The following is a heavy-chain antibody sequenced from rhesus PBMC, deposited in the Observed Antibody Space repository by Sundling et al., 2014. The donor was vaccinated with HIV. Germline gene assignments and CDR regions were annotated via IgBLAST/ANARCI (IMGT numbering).Heavy chain of an antibody. D-gene: IGHD2-15*01. CDR3: AREVVVIITVVSKTYHYGVDS. Sequence: QVQLQESGPGLVKPSETLSLTCAVSGFSITSGYSWNWIRQPPGKGLEWIGNIFSTSGNTYYNPSLKSRVTISTDTSKNQFSLKLSSVTAADTAMYYCAREVVVIITVVSKTYHYGVDSWGQGVVVTVSS. J-gene: IGHJ6*01. CDR2: IFSTSGNT. V-gene: IGHV4-99*02. CDR1: GFSITSGYS.